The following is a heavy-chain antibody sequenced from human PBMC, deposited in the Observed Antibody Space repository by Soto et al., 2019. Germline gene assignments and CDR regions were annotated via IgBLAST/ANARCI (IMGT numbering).Heavy chain of an antibody. CDR1: VFTFSSYG. J-gene: IGHJ4*02. Sequence: QVQLVESGGGVVQPGRSLRLSCAASVFTFSSYGMHWVRQAPGKGLEWVAVISYDGSNKYYADSVKGRFTISRDNSKNTLYLQMNSLRAEDTAVYYCANLLPGGGGNPKGNYWGQGTLVTVSS. CDR2: ISYDGSNK. V-gene: IGHV3-30*18. D-gene: IGHD2-15*01. CDR3: ANLLPGGGGNPKGNY.